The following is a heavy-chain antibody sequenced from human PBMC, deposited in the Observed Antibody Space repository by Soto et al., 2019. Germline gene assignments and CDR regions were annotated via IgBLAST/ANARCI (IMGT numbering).Heavy chain of an antibody. Sequence: QVQLVQSGAEVKKPGSSVKVSCKASGGTFSSYAISWVRQAPGQGLEWMGGIIPIFGTADYAQKFQGRVTITAHESTSAAYKELRSLRSEDTAVYFCARDGGVYDYSPFDYWGQGTLVTVSS. J-gene: IGHJ4*02. CDR2: IIPIFGTA. V-gene: IGHV1-69*12. CDR1: GGTFSSYA. CDR3: ARDGGVYDYSPFDY. D-gene: IGHD4-4*01.